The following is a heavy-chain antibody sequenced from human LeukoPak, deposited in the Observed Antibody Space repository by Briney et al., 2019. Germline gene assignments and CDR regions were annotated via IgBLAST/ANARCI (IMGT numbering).Heavy chain of an antibody. J-gene: IGHJ3*02. CDR2: MNPNSGNT. CDR3: ARVGYGPNTFDI. D-gene: IGHD5-18*01. V-gene: IGHV1-8*02. Sequence: ASVKVSCKASGYIFTGYYMHWVRQATGQGLEWMGWMNPNSGNTGYAQKFQGRVTMTRNASISTAYMELSSLRSEDTAVYFCARVGYGPNTFDIWGQGTMVTVSS. CDR1: GYIFTGYY.